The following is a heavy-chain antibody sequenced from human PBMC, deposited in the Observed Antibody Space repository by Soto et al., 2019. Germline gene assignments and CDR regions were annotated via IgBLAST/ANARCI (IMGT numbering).Heavy chain of an antibody. V-gene: IGHV1-46*01. D-gene: IGHD6-19*01. CDR3: AREPIAVAGPYYYGMDV. CDR2: INPSGGST. CDR1: GYTFTIYY. Sequence: ASVKVSCKASGYTFTIYYMHCVLQSPLQWLEWMGIINPSGGSTSYAQKFQGRVTMTRDTSTSTAYMELSSLRSEDTAVYYCAREPIAVAGPYYYGMDVWGQGTTVTVSS. J-gene: IGHJ6*02.